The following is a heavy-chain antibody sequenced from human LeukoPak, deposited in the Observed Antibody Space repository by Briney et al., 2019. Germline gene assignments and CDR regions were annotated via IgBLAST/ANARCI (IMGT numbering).Heavy chain of an antibody. J-gene: IGHJ5*02. CDR3: ARTRYGSGSYSRFDP. Sequence: SETLSLTCTVSGGSISSYYWSWIRQPPGKGLEWIGYIYYSGSTNYNPSLKSRVTISVGTSKNQFSLKLSSVTAADTAVYYCARTRYGSGSYSRFDPWGQGTLVTVSS. V-gene: IGHV4-59*08. CDR1: GGSISSYY. CDR2: IYYSGST. D-gene: IGHD3-10*01.